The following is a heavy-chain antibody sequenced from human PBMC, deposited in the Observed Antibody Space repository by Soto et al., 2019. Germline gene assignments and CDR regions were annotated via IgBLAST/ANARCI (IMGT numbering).Heavy chain of an antibody. CDR2: ISWNSGSI. D-gene: IGHD2-2*01. V-gene: IGHV3-9*01. Sequence: GGSLRLSCAASGFTFDDYAMHWVRQAPGKGLEWVSGISWNSGSIGYADSVKGRFTISRDNAKNSLYLQMNSLRAEDTALYYCAKLRGRSCSSTSCPGRYAFDIWGQGTMVTVSS. CDR3: AKLRGRSCSSTSCPGRYAFDI. J-gene: IGHJ3*02. CDR1: GFTFDDYA.